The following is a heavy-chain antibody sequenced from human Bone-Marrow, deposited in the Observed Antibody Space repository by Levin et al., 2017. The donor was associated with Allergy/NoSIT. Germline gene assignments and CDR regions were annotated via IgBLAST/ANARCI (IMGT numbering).Heavy chain of an antibody. CDR3: ANSGTYSSSSGAFDI. Sequence: GGSLRLSCAASGFSFAGYAMHWVRQAPGKGLEWVSSVSWNSGNVDYADSVKGRFTLSRDNAKNSLYLQLSSLKPDDTALYYCANSGTYSSSSGAFDIWGQGTRVTVSS. V-gene: IGHV3-9*01. CDR2: VSWNSGNV. CDR1: GFSFAGYA. D-gene: IGHD6-6*01. J-gene: IGHJ3*02.